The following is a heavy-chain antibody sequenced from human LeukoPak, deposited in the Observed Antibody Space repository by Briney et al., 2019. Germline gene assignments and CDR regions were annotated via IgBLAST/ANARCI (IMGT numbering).Heavy chain of an antibody. J-gene: IGHJ5*02. D-gene: IGHD2-21*02. V-gene: IGHV1-3*01. CDR3: ARVRHCGGDCISWFDP. Sequence: GASVKVSCKASGYTFTSYAMHWVRQAPGQRLEWMGWINVGNGNTKYSQKFQGRVTITRDTSASTAYMELSSLRSEDTAVYYCARVRHCGGDCISWFDPWGQGTLVTVSS. CDR1: GYTFTSYA. CDR2: INVGNGNT.